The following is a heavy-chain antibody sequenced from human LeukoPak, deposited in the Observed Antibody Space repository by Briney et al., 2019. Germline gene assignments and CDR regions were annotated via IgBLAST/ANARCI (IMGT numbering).Heavy chain of an antibody. CDR1: GDSISTSSYY. V-gene: IGHV4-39*01. CDR2: IYYSGST. CDR3: ARSYYYDYRQIDY. J-gene: IGHJ4*02. D-gene: IGHD3-22*01. Sequence: SETLSLTCTVSGDSISTSSYYWGWLRQPPGKGLEWLGSIYYSGSTYYNPSPKSRVTISVDTSKNQFSLNLYSVTAADTAVFYCARSYYYDYRQIDYWGQGTLVTVSS.